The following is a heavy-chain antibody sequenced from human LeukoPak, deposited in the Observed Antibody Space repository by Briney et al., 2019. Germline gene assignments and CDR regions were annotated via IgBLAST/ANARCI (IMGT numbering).Heavy chain of an antibody. D-gene: IGHD2-15*01. CDR3: AKDHLYCSGGSCYGDY. Sequence: GGSLRLSCAAFGFTFGSYAMSWVRQAPGKGLEWVSAISTSGGSTYYADSVKGRFTISRDNSRNTLYLQMNSLRAEDTAVYYCAKDHLYCSGGSCYGDYRGQGTLVTVSS. CDR2: ISTSGGST. CDR1: GFTFGSYA. J-gene: IGHJ4*02. V-gene: IGHV3-23*01.